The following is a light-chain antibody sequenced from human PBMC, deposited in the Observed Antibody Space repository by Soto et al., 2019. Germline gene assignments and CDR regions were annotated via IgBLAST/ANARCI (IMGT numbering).Light chain of an antibody. CDR3: QQRSSWPLT. J-gene: IGKJ4*01. CDR1: QSVSSY. Sequence: EIVLTQSPATLALSPGERATLSCRASQSVSSYLAWYQQKPGQAPRLLIYDASNRATGIPARFSGSGSGTGFSLAISSLEPEDFAVYYCQQRSSWPLTFGGGTKVDI. CDR2: DAS. V-gene: IGKV3-11*01.